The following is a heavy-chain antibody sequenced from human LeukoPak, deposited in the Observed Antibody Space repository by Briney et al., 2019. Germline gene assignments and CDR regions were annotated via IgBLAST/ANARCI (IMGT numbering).Heavy chain of an antibody. CDR3: ARDILTGYGV. CDR1: GFTFSSYS. CDR2: ISSSSSYI. D-gene: IGHD3-9*01. Sequence: RTGGSLRLSCAASGFTFSSYSMNWVRQAPGKGLEWVSSISSSSSYIYYADSVKGRFTISRDNAKNSLYLQMNSLRAEDTAVYYCARDILTGYGVWGQGTTVTVSS. J-gene: IGHJ6*02. V-gene: IGHV3-21*01.